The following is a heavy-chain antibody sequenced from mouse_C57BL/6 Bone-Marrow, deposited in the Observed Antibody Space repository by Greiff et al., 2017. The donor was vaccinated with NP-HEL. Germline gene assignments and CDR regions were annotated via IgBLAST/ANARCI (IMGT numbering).Heavy chain of an antibody. V-gene: IGHV1-81*01. CDR2: IYPRSGNT. Sequence: VQLQQSGAELARPGASVKLSCKASGYTFTSYGISWVKQSTGQGLEWIGEIYPRSGNTYYNEKFKGKATLTTDKSSSTEYMELRSLTSEVSAVSFCARGEDYGWGNWFAYWGKGTLVTVSA. D-gene: IGHD2-2*01. J-gene: IGHJ3*01. CDR1: GYTFTSYG. CDR3: ARGEDYGWGNWFAY.